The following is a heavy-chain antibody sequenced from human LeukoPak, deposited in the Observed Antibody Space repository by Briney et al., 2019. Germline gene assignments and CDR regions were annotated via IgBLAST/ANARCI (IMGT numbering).Heavy chain of an antibody. J-gene: IGHJ1*01. D-gene: IGHD3-22*01. V-gene: IGHV3-66*01. CDR2: IYSGGST. CDR3: ARDGDYYDSSGYREYFQH. CDR1: GFTVSSNY. Sequence: GGSLRLSCAASGFTVSSNYMSWVRQAPGKGLEWVSVIYSGGSTYYADSVKGRFTISRDNSKNTLYLQMNSLRAEDTAVYYCARDGDYYDSSGYREYFQHWGQGTLVTVSS.